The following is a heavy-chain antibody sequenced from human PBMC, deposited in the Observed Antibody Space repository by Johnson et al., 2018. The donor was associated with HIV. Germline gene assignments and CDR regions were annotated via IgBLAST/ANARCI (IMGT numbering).Heavy chain of an antibody. CDR2: ITSTGATV. CDR1: GFTFSDYY. CDR3: ARAPEVRGIDAFDI. Sequence: MQLVESGGGLVNPGGSLRLSCAASGFTFSDYYMSWIRQAPGQGLEWVSYITSTGATVHYADSVKGRFTISRDNAKNSLYLQMNILTAEDTAVYYCARAPEVRGIDAFDIWGQGTMVTVS. J-gene: IGHJ3*02. V-gene: IGHV3-11*04. D-gene: IGHD3-10*01.